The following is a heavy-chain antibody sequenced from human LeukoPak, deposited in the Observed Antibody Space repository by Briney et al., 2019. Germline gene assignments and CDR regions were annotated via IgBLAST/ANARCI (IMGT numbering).Heavy chain of an antibody. Sequence: PSETLSLTCTVSGASIIRYYWTWIRQPPGKGLEWIGYIYDNGKNNYNPSLKSRVTMSVDMSKNQFSLKLSSVTAADTAMYYCARDVIGARFDPWGQGTLVTVSS. CDR2: IYDNGKN. D-gene: IGHD6-6*01. CDR3: ARDVIGARFDP. V-gene: IGHV4-59*01. CDR1: GASIIRYY. J-gene: IGHJ5*02.